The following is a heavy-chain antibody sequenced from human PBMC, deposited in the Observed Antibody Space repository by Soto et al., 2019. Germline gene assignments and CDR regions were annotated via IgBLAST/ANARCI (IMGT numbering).Heavy chain of an antibody. V-gene: IGHV3-30-3*01. D-gene: IGHD6-19*01. J-gene: IGHJ6*02. CDR2: ISYDGSNK. Sequence: GGSLRLSCAASGFTFSSYAMHWVRQAPGKGLEWVAVISYDGSNKYYADSVKGRFTISRDNSKNTLYLQMNSLRAEDTAVYYCARSSSGWYFFTYYYYGMDAWGQGTTVTVSS. CDR3: ARSSSGWYFFTYYYYGMDA. CDR1: GFTFSSYA.